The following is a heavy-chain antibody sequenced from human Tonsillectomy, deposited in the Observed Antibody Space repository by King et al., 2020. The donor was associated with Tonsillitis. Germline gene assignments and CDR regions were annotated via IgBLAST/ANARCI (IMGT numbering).Heavy chain of an antibody. CDR3: SRETAMFYASTYYFDY. CDR1: GGSFSGHY. Sequence: VQLQQWGAGLLKPSETLSLTCAVDGGSFSGHYWSWIRQPPGKGLEWIGEINHSGSTDYNPSLKSRVTISLDTSKNQFSLNLTSVTAADTAVYYCSRETAMFYASTYYFDYWGQGTLVTVSS. V-gene: IGHV4-34*01. J-gene: IGHJ4*02. CDR2: INHSGST. D-gene: IGHD5-18*01.